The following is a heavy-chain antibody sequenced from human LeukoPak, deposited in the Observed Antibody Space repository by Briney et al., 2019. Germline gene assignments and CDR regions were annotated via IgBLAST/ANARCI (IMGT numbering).Heavy chain of an antibody. CDR2: IYSGGGT. CDR3: AGNCDFWSDYPSY. D-gene: IGHD3-3*01. V-gene: IGHV3-53*01. Sequence: GGSLRLSCAASGFTVSSNYITWVRQAPGKGLEWVSVIYSGGGTYYADSVQGRFTISRDNSKNTVFLQMNSLRVEDTAVYSCAGNCDFWSDYPSYWGQGTLVTVSS. J-gene: IGHJ4*02. CDR1: GFTVSSNY.